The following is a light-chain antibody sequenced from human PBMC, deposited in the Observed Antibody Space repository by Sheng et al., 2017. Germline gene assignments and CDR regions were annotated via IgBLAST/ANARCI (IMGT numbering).Light chain of an antibody. CDR2: DAS. V-gene: IGKV3-11*01. CDR1: QSVSSY. CDR3: QQRDNWLT. J-gene: IGKJ4*01. Sequence: EIVLTQSPATLSLSPGERATLSCRASQSVSSYLAWYQQKPGQAPRLLIYDASTRATGIPARFSGSGSGTDFTLTISSLEPEDSAVYYCQQRDNWLTFGGGTKVEI.